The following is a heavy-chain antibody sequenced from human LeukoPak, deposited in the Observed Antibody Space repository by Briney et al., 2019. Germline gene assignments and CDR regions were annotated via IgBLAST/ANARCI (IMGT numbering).Heavy chain of an antibody. CDR2: IYWDDDK. CDR3: AHTLYYDILTGYYPFYYFDY. V-gene: IGHV2-5*02. J-gene: IGHJ4*02. Sequence: KDSGPTLVKPTQTLTLTCTFSGFSLSTSGVGVGWIRQPPGKALEWLALIYWDDDKRYRPSLKSRLTVTKDTSKNQVVLTMTNMDPVDTATYYCAHTLYYDILTGYYPFYYFDYWGQGTLVTVSS. CDR1: GFSLSTSGVG. D-gene: IGHD3-9*01.